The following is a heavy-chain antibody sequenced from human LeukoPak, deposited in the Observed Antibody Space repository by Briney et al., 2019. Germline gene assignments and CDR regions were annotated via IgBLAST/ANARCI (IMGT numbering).Heavy chain of an antibody. CDR2: ISSNGGST. CDR3: ARDLRPRGYCSGGSCYFEFDTPGY. Sequence: GGPLRLSCAASGFTFSSYEMNWVRQAPGKGLEYVSAISSNGGSTYYANSVKGRFTISRDNSKNTLYLQMGSLRAEDMAVYYCARDLRPRGYCSGGSCYFEFDTPGYWGQGTLVTVSS. D-gene: IGHD2-15*01. J-gene: IGHJ4*02. V-gene: IGHV3-64*01. CDR1: GFTFSSYE.